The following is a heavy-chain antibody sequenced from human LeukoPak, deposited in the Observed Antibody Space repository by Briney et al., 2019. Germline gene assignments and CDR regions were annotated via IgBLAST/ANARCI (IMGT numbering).Heavy chain of an antibody. CDR1: GFTFSDSW. V-gene: IGHV3-7*01. J-gene: IGHJ6*02. CDR2: MNQDGSAK. Sequence: GGSLRLSCAASGFTFSDSWMSWVRQAPGKGLEWVANMNQDGSAKGYVDSVKGRFTISGDNARNSLYLQMSSLRPEDTAVYYCATYTHWVAGDVWGQGTTVTVSS. CDR3: ATYTHWVAGDV. D-gene: IGHD3-16*01.